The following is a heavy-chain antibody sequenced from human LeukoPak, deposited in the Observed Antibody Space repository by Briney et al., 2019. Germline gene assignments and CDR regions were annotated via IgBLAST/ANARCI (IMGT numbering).Heavy chain of an antibody. Sequence: GGSLRLSCAASGFTFSNYWMTWVRQAPGKGLEWAADIKQDGSEKLYVNSVRGRFTISRDNAKMSLFLQMNSLRAEDTAVYYCARDNGVVHGVYYMDVWGKGTTVTVS. CDR3: ARDNGVVHGVYYMDV. V-gene: IGHV3-7*01. J-gene: IGHJ6*03. CDR1: GFTFSNYW. CDR2: IKQDGSEK. D-gene: IGHD3-3*01.